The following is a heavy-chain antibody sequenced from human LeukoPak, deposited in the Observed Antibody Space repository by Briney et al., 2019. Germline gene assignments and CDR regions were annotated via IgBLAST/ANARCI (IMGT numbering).Heavy chain of an antibody. J-gene: IGHJ5*02. CDR1: GITFSSYS. CDR2: ISSFSGTI. CDR3: ARDWIA. V-gene: IGHV3-48*01. Sequence: PGGSLRLSCVASGITFSSYSMNWVRQAPGKGLEWVSYISSFSGTIYYADSVKGRFTISRDNAKNSLYLQMNSLRAEDTAVYYCARDWIAWGQGTLVTVSS. D-gene: IGHD2-2*03.